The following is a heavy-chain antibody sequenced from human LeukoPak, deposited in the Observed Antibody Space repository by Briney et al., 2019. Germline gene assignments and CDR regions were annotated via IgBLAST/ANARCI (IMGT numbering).Heavy chain of an antibody. Sequence: SETLSLTCTVSGGSISSYYWSWIRQPAGKGLEWIGRIYSTGSTNYNLSLKSRVTMSVDTSKNQFSLRLRSVTAADTAVYYCARQIASAGTAGFDFWGQGALVTVSS. CDR2: IYSTGST. CDR3: ARQIASAGTAGFDF. J-gene: IGHJ4*02. D-gene: IGHD6-13*01. V-gene: IGHV4-4*07. CDR1: GGSISSYY.